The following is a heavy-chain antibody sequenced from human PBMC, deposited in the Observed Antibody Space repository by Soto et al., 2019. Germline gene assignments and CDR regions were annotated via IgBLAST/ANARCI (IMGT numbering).Heavy chain of an antibody. CDR3: ARGYSHYAH. V-gene: IGHV4-61*01. Sequence: SEPLSLTCTVSGGSVIRDSNVWSLVRQPPGKGLEWIGYIYYSGPSRYNPSLESRVTISIDSSKNQVSLTLTSVTAADTAVYYCARGYSHYAHWGRGTLVTVSS. CDR2: IYYSGPS. J-gene: IGHJ4*02. CDR1: GGSVIRDSNV. D-gene: IGHD4-4*01.